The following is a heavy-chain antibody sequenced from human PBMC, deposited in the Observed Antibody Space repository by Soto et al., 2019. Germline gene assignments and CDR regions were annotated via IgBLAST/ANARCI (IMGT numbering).Heavy chain of an antibody. J-gene: IGHJ6*02. D-gene: IGHD5-18*01. CDR3: ARVEIDTAMVTGRNYYYYGMDV. V-gene: IGHV1-69*02. CDR2: IIPILGIA. Sequence: SVKVSCKASGGTFSSYTISWVRQAPGQGLEWMGRIIPILGIANYAQKFQGRVTITADKSTSTAYMELSSLRSEDTAVYYCARVEIDTAMVTGRNYYYYGMDVWGQGTTVTVSS. CDR1: GGTFSSYT.